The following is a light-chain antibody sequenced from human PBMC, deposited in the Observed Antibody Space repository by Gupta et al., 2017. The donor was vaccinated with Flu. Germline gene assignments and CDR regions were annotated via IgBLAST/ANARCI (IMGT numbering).Light chain of an antibody. CDR2: DAS. CDR3: QLRGSWHPSLT. V-gene: IGKV3D-11*02. CDR1: QSVSTY. Sequence: EIVFTHTPVTLSLSPGERPTLSCRASQSVSTYLAWYQQKPGQAPRHLIYDASNRATGTSARCSGSGHGTYVSLTISSREPEDCGVYYCQLRGSWHPSLTFGGGTKVEI. J-gene: IGKJ4*01.